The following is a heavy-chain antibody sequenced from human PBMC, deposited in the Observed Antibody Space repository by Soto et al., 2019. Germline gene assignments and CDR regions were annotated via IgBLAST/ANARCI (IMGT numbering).Heavy chain of an antibody. CDR3: ARGRDGDY. J-gene: IGHJ4*02. D-gene: IGHD6-6*01. Sequence: QVHLVQSGAEVKKPGASVKVSCKGSGYGFTTYGITWVRQAPGQGLEWMAWISAHNGNTNYAQKLQGRVNVTRDTSTSTAYMELRSLRSDDTAVYYCARGRDGDYWGQGALVTVSS. V-gene: IGHV1-18*01. CDR1: GYGFTTYG. CDR2: ISAHNGNT.